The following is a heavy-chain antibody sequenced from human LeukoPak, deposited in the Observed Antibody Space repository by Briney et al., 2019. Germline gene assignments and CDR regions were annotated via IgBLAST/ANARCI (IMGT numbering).Heavy chain of an antibody. CDR3: AKRMRYCSGGSCYYYHYGMDV. CDR2: ISGSGVST. CDR1: GFTFSSYG. J-gene: IGHJ6*02. D-gene: IGHD2-15*01. Sequence: GGSLRISCAASGFTFSSYGISWGRQAPGEGLGWGSVISGSGVSTYYADSVKGRFTISRDNSKNTLYLQMNSLRAEDTAIYYCAKRMRYCSGGSCYYYHYGMDVWGQGTTVTVSS. V-gene: IGHV3-23*01.